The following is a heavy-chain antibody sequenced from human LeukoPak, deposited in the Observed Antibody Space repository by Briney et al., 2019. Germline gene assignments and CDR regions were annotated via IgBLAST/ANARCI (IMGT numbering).Heavy chain of an antibody. V-gene: IGHV1-69*05. CDR2: IIPIFGTA. CDR3: AILYFDWFISPGCYYFYMDV. Sequence: ASVRVSYTASERTFSSYAISWVRQAPGQGLEWMGGIIPIFGTANYAKKFQGRGTITTDESTSTAYMEMSSLRSEDTPVYYCAILYFDWFISPGCYYFYMDVWGKGTTVTVSS. J-gene: IGHJ6*03. D-gene: IGHD3-9*01. CDR1: ERTFSSYA.